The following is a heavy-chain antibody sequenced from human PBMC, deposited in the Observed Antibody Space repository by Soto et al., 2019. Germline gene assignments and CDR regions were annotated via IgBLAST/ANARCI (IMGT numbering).Heavy chain of an antibody. D-gene: IGHD3-10*01. V-gene: IGHV3-23*01. J-gene: IGHJ4*02. Sequence: EVQLLESGGGLVQPGGSLRLSCAASGFTFSSYAMSWVRQAPGKGLEWVSAISGSGGSTYYADSVKGRFTISRDNSKNTLYLQMNSLRAEDTAVYYCAKDQGEVLWFGELSEGYDYWGQGTLVTVSS. CDR2: ISGSGGST. CDR3: AKDQGEVLWFGELSEGYDY. CDR1: GFTFSSYA.